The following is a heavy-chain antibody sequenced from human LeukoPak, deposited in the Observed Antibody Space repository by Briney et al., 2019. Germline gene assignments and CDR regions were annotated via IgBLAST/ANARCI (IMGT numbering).Heavy chain of an antibody. CDR2: INPNGVT. J-gene: IGHJ4*02. CDR1: GYSFTGYY. CDR3: ARVRLGELSSFDY. V-gene: IGHV1-2*06. Sequence: ASVKVSCKASGYSFTGYYLHWVRQAPGQGLEWMGRINPNGVTRYAQKFQDRVTMTRDTSISTAYMELSRLRSDDTAVYYCARVRLGELSSFDYWGQGTLVTVSS. D-gene: IGHD3-16*02.